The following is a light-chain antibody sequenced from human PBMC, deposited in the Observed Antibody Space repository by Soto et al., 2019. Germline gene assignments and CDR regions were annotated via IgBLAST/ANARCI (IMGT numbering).Light chain of an antibody. V-gene: IGKV3-20*01. CDR1: QSVSSSY. J-gene: IGKJ1*01. Sequence: EIVLTQSPGTLSLSPGERATLSCRASQSVSSSYLAWYQQKPGQAPRLLIYGVSSRATGIPDRFSGSGSGTDFTLTISRLEPEDFAVYYCQQRVGQGTKVEIK. CDR3: QQR. CDR2: GVS.